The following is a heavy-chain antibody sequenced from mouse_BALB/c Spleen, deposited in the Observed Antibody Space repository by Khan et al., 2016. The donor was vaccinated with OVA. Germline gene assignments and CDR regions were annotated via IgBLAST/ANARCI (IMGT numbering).Heavy chain of an antibody. J-gene: IGHJ4*01. CDR1: GFSLSRYN. V-gene: IGHV2-6-4*01. CDR3: DRANYRYDGYYAMDY. D-gene: IGHD2-14*01. CDR2: IWGGGGT. Sequence: QVQLKQSGPGLVTPSQSLSITCTVSGFSLSRYNIHWVRQPPGKGLEWLGMIWGGGGTDYNSTPKSRLSISKHNSKSQVILKMNSLQTDDSAMYNCDRANYRYDGYYAMDYWGQGTSVTVSS.